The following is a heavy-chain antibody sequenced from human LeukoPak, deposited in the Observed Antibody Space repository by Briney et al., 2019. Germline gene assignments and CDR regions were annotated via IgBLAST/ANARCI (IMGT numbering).Heavy chain of an antibody. CDR1: GFSFNTYE. J-gene: IGHJ4*02. V-gene: IGHV3-48*03. D-gene: IGHD2-8*01. CDR3: ARSNRRGLTNGFGYYFNY. Sequence: GGSLRLSCAASGFSFNTYEFHWVRHAPGKGLEWVSYISASGQTIYYADSVRGRFTISRDNGKNSLYVQMNNLRAEDTAVYYCARSNRRGLTNGFGYYFNYWGQGTLVTVSS. CDR2: ISASGQTI.